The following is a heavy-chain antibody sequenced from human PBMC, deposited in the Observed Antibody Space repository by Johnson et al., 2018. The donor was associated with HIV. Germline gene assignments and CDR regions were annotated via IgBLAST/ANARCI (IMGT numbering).Heavy chain of an antibody. CDR3: ARDKGYCSGGSCAYDAFDI. D-gene: IGHD2-15*01. CDR1: GFTFSSYA. J-gene: IGHJ3*02. V-gene: IGHV3-48*04. CDR2: ITGSGSTI. Sequence: VQLVESGGGLVQPGGSLRLSCAASGFTFSSYAMSWVRQAPGKGLEWVSAITGSGSTIYYADSVKGRFTISRDNAKKSLYLQMNSLRAEDTAVYYCARDKGYCSGGSCAYDAFDIWGQGTMVTVSA.